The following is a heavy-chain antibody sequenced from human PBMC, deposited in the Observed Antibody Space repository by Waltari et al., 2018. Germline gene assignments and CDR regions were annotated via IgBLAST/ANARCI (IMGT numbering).Heavy chain of an antibody. CDR3: TTDWGSGSYPLYAFDL. J-gene: IGHJ3*01. Sequence: EVQLVESGGGLVEPGGSLRLSCAASGFTFNNAWMYWVRQAPGKGMEWGGRSKSNRDGGTTEYTAAVKGRFIISRDDSRATLYLQMNTLKTEDAAVYYCTTDWGSGSYPLYAFDLWGPGTMVTVSS. CDR1: GFTFNNAW. D-gene: IGHD1-26*01. CDR2: SKSNRDGGTT. V-gene: IGHV3-15*01.